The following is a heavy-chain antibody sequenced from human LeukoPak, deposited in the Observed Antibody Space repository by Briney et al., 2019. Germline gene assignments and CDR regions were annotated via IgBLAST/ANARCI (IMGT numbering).Heavy chain of an antibody. J-gene: IGHJ6*03. CDR3: ARAGNRYYYYYYMDV. CDR2: ISSSSSTI. Sequence: PGGSLRLSCAASGFTFSSYSMNWVRQAPGKGLERVSYISSSSSTIYCADSVKGRFTISRDNAKNSLYLQMNSLRAEDTAVYYCARAGNRYYYYYYMDVWGKGTTVTVSS. D-gene: IGHD1-14*01. CDR1: GFTFSSYS. V-gene: IGHV3-48*01.